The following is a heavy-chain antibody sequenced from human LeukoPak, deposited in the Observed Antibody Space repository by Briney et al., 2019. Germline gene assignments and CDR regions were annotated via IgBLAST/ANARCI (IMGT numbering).Heavy chain of an antibody. CDR3: ARGVHTYYYDSSGYYFDY. CDR2: IYHSGSGST. D-gene: IGHD3-22*01. V-gene: IGHV4-30-2*01. CDR1: GGSISSGGHS. Sequence: PSETLSLTCTVSGGSISSGGHSWSWIRQPPGKGLEWIGYIYHSGSGSTYYNPSLKSRVTISVDTSKNQFSLKLSSVTAADTAVYYCARGVHTYYYDSSGYYFDYWGQGTLVTVSS. J-gene: IGHJ4*02.